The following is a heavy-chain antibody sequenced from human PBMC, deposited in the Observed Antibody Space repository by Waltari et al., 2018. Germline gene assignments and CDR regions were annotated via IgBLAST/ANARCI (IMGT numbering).Heavy chain of an antibody. J-gene: IGHJ5*02. CDR2: ISYSGST. D-gene: IGHD3-3*02. CDR3: ARFSKSANWFDP. Sequence: QLQLQESGPGLVKPSETLSLTCTVSGRPLTGRTYFWGWLRQPPGKGLEWIGTISYSGSTYYNPSLMSRVTISVDTSKNQFSLKLSSVTAAETAVFYCARFSKSANWFDPWGQGTLVTVSS. CDR1: GRPLTGRTYF. V-gene: IGHV4-39*01.